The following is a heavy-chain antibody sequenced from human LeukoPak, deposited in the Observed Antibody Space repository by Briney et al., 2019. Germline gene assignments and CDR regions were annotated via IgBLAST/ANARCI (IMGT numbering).Heavy chain of an antibody. D-gene: IGHD3-10*01. CDR2: VSQSGTTI. CDR1: GFIFSDHY. CDR3: AREGHTYGSDY. V-gene: IGHV3-11*01. J-gene: IGHJ4*02. Sequence: GGSLRLSCAASGFIFSDHYMSWVRQAPGKGLEWISYVSQSGTTIYYADSVKGRFTISGDNGKKSLYLQMNSLRADDTAVYYCAREGHTYGSDYWGQGTLVTVSS.